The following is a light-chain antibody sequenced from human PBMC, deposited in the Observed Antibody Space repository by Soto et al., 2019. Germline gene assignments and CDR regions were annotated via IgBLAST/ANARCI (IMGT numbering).Light chain of an antibody. Sequence: EIVLTQSPGTLSLSPGERATLSCRASQSVSSSHLAWYQQKPGQAPRLLIYGASSRATGIPDRFSGSGSGTDFTLTISRLEPEDFAVYYCQKYGSSHSRTFGQGTKLEIK. CDR1: QSVSSSH. CDR3: QKYGSSHSRT. CDR2: GAS. V-gene: IGKV3-20*01. J-gene: IGKJ2*01.